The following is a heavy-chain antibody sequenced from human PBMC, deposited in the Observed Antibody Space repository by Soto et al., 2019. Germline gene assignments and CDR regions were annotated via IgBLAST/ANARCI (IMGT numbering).Heavy chain of an antibody. CDR1: GGSISSSSYY. CDR2: IYYSGST. D-gene: IGHD2-15*01. Sequence: QLQLQESGPGLVKPSETLSLTCTVSGGSISSSSYYWGWIRQPPGKGLEWIGSIYYSGSTYYNPSLKCRVTISVDTSKNQFSLKLSSVTAADTAVYYCARRSCSGGSCYDHNWFDSWGQGTLVTVSS. CDR3: ARRSCSGGSCYDHNWFDS. V-gene: IGHV4-39*01. J-gene: IGHJ5*01.